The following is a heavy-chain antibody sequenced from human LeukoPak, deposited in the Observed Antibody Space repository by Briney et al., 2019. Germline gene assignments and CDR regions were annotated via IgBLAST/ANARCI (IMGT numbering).Heavy chain of an antibody. Sequence: GGSLRLSCAASAFTFSDYSMNWVRQAPGKGLEWISYISGRSSTIYYADSVRGRFTISRDNAKNSMYLQMNSLRAEDTAVYYCARDRLTSRSYFFDYWGQGTLVTVSS. V-gene: IGHV3-48*01. J-gene: IGHJ4*02. CDR1: AFTFSDYS. CDR3: ARDRLTSRSYFFDY. CDR2: ISGRSSTI. D-gene: IGHD1-26*01.